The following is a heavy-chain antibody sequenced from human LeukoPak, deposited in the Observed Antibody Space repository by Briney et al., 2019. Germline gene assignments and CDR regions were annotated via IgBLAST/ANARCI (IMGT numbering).Heavy chain of an antibody. J-gene: IGHJ4*02. Sequence: AGGSLRLSCAASGFTFSAYWMTWVRQAPGKGLEWVANINQDGSEKYYVDSVKGRFTISRDNAKNSLYLQMNSLRAEDTAVYYCVRVANGATFDYWGRGTLVTVSS. CDR3: VRVANGATFDY. D-gene: IGHD5-12*01. V-gene: IGHV3-7*01. CDR1: GFTFSAYW. CDR2: INQDGSEK.